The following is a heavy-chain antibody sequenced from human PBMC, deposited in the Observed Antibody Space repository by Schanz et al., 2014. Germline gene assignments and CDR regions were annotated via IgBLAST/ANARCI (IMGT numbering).Heavy chain of an antibody. J-gene: IGHJ3*02. CDR3: VRDFGGVAFDI. CDR1: GFTFGVIS. Sequence: EVQLVESGGGLVQPGGSLKLSCTASGFTFGVISMHGVRQTPGKGLEHVSGITTSGSSTVYADSVKGRFTISRDNSKNTVYLQMGSLRTEDSAVYYCVRDFGGVAFDIWGQGTLVTVSS. CDR2: ITTSGSST. D-gene: IGHD3-16*01. V-gene: IGHV3-64*07.